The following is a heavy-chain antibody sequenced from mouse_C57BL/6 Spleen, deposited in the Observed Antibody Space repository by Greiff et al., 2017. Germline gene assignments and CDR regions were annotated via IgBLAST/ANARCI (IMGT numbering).Heavy chain of an antibody. D-gene: IGHD1-1*01. Sequence: VQLQQSGAELVRPGTSVKVSCKASGYAFTNYLIEWVKQRPGQGLEWIGVINPGSGGTNYNEKFKGKATLTADKSSSTAYMQLSILTSEDSAVYFCARSIITTVGAEEGYYFDYWGQGTTLTVAS. V-gene: IGHV1-54*01. CDR2: INPGSGGT. CDR3: ARSIITTVGAEEGYYFDY. CDR1: GYAFTNYL. J-gene: IGHJ2*01.